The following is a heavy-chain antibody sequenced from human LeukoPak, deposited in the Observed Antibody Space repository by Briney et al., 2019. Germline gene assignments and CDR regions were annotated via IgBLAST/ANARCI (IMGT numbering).Heavy chain of an antibody. Sequence: GESLKISCQGSGDSFTSYWIGWVRQMPGKGLEWMGIIYPGDSDTRYSPSFQGQVTISADKSISTAYLQWSSLKASDTAMYYCARSLLYDFWSGLGNYWGQGTLVTVSS. D-gene: IGHD3-3*01. CDR3: ARSLLYDFWSGLGNY. V-gene: IGHV5-51*01. J-gene: IGHJ4*02. CDR1: GDSFTSYW. CDR2: IYPGDSDT.